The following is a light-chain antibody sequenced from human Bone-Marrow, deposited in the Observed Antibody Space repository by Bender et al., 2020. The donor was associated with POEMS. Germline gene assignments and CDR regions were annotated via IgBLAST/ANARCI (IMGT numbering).Light chain of an antibody. CDR2: SDN. J-gene: IGLJ3*02. Sequence: VTISCTGTSSNIGANHDVHLYQQFPGTAPKLLIYSDNQRPSGVPDRFYAFKAGTSASLAISGLQSEYEADYYCAAWDAGQSGVVLGGGTKLTVL. V-gene: IGLV1-44*01. CDR3: AAWDAGQSGVV. CDR1: SSNIGANHD.